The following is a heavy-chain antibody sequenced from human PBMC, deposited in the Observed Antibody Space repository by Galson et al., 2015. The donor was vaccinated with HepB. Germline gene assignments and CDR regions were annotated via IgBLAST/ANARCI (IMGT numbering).Heavy chain of an antibody. D-gene: IGHD3-3*01. CDR3: AREEAVFGVVIGH. CDR1: GFSFSNHW. V-gene: IGHV3-74*01. J-gene: IGHJ5*02. Sequence: SLRLSCAASGFSFSNHWMHWVRQAPGKGLVWVSRIQGDGSSTSYVDSVKGRFTISRDNAKNTLYLQMNSLRAEDTAVYYCAREEAVFGVVIGHWGQGTLVTVSS. CDR2: IQGDGSST.